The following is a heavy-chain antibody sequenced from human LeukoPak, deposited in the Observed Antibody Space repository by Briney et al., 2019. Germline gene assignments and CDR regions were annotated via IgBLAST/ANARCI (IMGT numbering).Heavy chain of an antibody. J-gene: IGHJ4*02. D-gene: IGHD4-17*01. CDR1: GGSFSGYY. V-gene: IGHV4-34*01. CDR3: GRKVTTNYYSDS. Sequence: PSETLSLTCAVYGGSFSGYYWSWIRQPPGKGLEWIGEINHSGSTNYNPSLKSRVTISVDTSKNQFSLKLSSVTAADTAVYYCGRKVTTNYYSDSWGQGPLVTVSS. CDR2: INHSGST.